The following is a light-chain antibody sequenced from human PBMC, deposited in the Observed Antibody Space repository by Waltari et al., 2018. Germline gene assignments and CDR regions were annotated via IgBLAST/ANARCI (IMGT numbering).Light chain of an antibody. J-gene: IGKJ2*01. CDR1: QSVLYSSNNKNY. CDR3: QQYFSTPYT. Sequence: DIVMTQSPDSLAVSLGERATINCKSSQSVLYSSNNKNYLAWFQQKPVQPPQLLIYWSSTRESGVPDRFSGSGSGTDFTLTISSLQAEDVAVYYCQQYFSTPYTFGQGTKLEIK. V-gene: IGKV4-1*01. CDR2: WSS.